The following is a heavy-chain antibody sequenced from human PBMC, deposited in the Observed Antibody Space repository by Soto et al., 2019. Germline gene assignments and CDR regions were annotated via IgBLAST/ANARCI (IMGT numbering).Heavy chain of an antibody. J-gene: IGHJ6*02. CDR1: GFTFSSFG. Sequence: QVQLVESGGGVVQPGRSLRLSCAASGFTFSSFGMHWVRQTPGKALEWVAVSRYDGSNHYYGDSVKGRFTISRDNSKNTLYLQMSSLTDEDTAVYYRARDNYSGYVMAVWGQGTTVTVSS. D-gene: IGHD1-26*01. CDR2: SRYDGSNH. CDR3: ARDNYSGYVMAV. V-gene: IGHV3-33*01.